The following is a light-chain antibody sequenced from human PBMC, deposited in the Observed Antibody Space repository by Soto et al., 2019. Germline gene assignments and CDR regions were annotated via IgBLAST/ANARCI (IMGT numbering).Light chain of an antibody. V-gene: IGLV4-69*01. CDR2: LNSDGSH. CDR3: QTWGTGVVV. J-gene: IGLJ2*01. Sequence: QPVLTQSPSASAPLGASVKITCTLSSGHSSYAIAWHQQQPEKGPRFLMKLNSDGSHSKGDGITDRFAGSSSGAERYLSISSLQSEDEADYYCQTWGTGVVVFGGGTKLTVL. CDR1: SGHSSYA.